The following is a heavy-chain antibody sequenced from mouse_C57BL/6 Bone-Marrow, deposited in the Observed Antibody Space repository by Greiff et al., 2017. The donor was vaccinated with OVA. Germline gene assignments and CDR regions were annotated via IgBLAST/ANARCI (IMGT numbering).Heavy chain of an antibody. J-gene: IGHJ2*01. D-gene: IGHD2-10*01. V-gene: IGHV5-17*01. Sequence: EVKLMESGGGLVKPGGSLKLSCAASGFTFSDYGMHWVRQAPEKGLEWVAYISSGSSTIYYADTVKGRFTISRDNAKNTLFLQMTSLRSEDTAMYYGAREGAGPTRFDYWGQGTTLTVSS. CDR1: GFTFSDYG. CDR2: ISSGSSTI. CDR3: AREGAGPTRFDY.